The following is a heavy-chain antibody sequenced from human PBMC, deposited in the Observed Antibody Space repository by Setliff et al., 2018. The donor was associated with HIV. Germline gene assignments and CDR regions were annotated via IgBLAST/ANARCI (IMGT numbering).Heavy chain of an antibody. V-gene: IGHV5-51*01. CDR2: IYPGDSDT. CDR3: IRRSRAPGTGDLESY. CDR1: GYSFTNYW. D-gene: IGHD7-27*01. Sequence: GESLKISCQASGYSFTNYWIGWVRQMPGKGLEWMGVIYPGDSDTRYSPSFQGQVTISADRSITTAYLKWSSLKVSDTAMYYCIRRSRAPGTGDLESYWGQGTLVTVSS. J-gene: IGHJ4*02.